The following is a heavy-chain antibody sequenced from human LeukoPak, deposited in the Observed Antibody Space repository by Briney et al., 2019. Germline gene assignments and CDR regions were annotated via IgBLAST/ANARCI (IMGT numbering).Heavy chain of an antibody. CDR3: ACPAYYYYYLDV. Sequence: PGRSLRLSCAASGFTFSSHAMSWVRQAPGEGLEWVSAVCGGGDNTYYADSVKGRFTISRDNSKNTLYLHMSSLRAEDTAVYYCACPAYYYYYLDVWGKGTTVTVSS. D-gene: IGHD2-2*01. V-gene: IGHV3-23*01. J-gene: IGHJ6*03. CDR2: VCGGGDNT. CDR1: GFTFSSHA.